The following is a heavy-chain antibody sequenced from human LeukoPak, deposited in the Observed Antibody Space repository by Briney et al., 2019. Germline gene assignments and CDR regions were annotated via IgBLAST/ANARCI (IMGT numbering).Heavy chain of an antibody. CDR2: IYYSGST. D-gene: IGHD6-13*01. Sequence: PSETLSLTCTVSGGSISSSSYYWGWIRQPPGKVLEWIGSIYYSGSTNYNPSLKSRVTISVDTSKNQFSLKLSSVTAADTAVYYCARLHSSSWYLDVWGQGTTVTVSS. J-gene: IGHJ6*02. V-gene: IGHV4-39*07. CDR1: GGSISSSSYY. CDR3: ARLHSSSWYLDV.